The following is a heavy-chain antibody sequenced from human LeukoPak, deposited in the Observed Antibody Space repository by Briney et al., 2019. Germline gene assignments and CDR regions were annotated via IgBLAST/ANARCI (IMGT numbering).Heavy chain of an antibody. Sequence: GRSLRPSCAASGFTFDDYAMHWVRQAPGKGLEWVSGISWNSGSIGYADSVKGRFTISRDNAKNSLYLQMNSLRAEDTALYYCAKDDGDDFSNWGQGTLVTVSS. CDR1: GFTFDDYA. CDR2: ISWNSGSI. J-gene: IGHJ4*02. CDR3: AKDDGDDFSN. V-gene: IGHV3-9*01. D-gene: IGHD3-3*01.